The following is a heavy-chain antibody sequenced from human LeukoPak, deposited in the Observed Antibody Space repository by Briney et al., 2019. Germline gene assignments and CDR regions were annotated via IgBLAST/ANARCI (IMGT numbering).Heavy chain of an antibody. D-gene: IGHD3-22*01. CDR3: ARDRGRYYDSRGFYWGYYFDS. CDR2: ISGSGDST. V-gene: IGHV3-23*01. J-gene: IGHJ4*02. Sequence: GGSLRLSCAASGFTFSTDAVNWVRQAPGKGLKWVSTISGSGDSTYYADSVKGRFTISRDNSKDTLYLQMSSVRVDDTAVYYCARDRGRYYDSRGFYWGYYFDSWGQGILVTVST. CDR1: GFTFSTDA.